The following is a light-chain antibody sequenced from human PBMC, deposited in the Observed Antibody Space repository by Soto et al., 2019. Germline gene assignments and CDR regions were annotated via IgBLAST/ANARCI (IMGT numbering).Light chain of an antibody. CDR3: SSFAISATLV. CDR2: EVS. J-gene: IGLJ3*02. Sequence: QSALTQPPSVSGSPGQSVTISCTGTSSDIGYHNRVSWYQQPPGTAPKLMIYEVSTRYSGVPDRFSGSKSGNTASLTISGLQAEDEADYYCSSFAISATLVFGGGTKVTVL. V-gene: IGLV2-18*02. CDR1: SSDIGYHNR.